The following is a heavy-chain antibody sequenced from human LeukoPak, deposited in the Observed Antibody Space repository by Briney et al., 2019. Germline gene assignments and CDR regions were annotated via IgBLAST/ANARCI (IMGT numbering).Heavy chain of an antibody. J-gene: IGHJ5*02. Sequence: PSQTLSLTCTVSGDSVSSGDYYWSWIRQPPGKGLEWIGYIYYSGSTYYNPSLKSRVTISVDTSKNQISLKLSSVTAADTAVYYCARDGSAGSNWFDPWGQGTLVTVSS. CDR1: GDSVSSGDYY. V-gene: IGHV4-30-4*01. D-gene: IGHD3-10*01. CDR2: IYYSGST. CDR3: ARDGSAGSNWFDP.